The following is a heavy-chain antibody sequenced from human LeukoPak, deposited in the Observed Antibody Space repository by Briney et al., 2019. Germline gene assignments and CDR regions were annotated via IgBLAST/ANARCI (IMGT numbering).Heavy chain of an antibody. CDR1: GFTFSDYY. D-gene: IGHD2-21*01. Sequence: GGSLGLSCAASGFTFSDYYMSWIRQAPGKGLEWVSYISSSGSTIYYADSVKGRFTISRDNAKNPLCLQMNSMRAEDTAVYYCARDLDWVDYWGQGTLVTVSS. CDR2: ISSSGSTI. CDR3: ARDLDWVDY. J-gene: IGHJ4*02. V-gene: IGHV3-11*04.